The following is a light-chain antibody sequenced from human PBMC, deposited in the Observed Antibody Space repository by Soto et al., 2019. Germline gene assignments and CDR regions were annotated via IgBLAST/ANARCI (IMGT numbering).Light chain of an antibody. CDR1: HSLLHGNGYNY. CDR2: LGS. Sequence: DIVMTQSPLSLPVTPGEPASISCRSSHSLLHGNGYNYLHWYLQKPGQSPQLLIYLGSNRASGVPDRFSGSGSGTDFTLKISRVEAEDVGVYYCMQTLQNPFTFGPGTKVDSK. CDR3: MQTLQNPFT. V-gene: IGKV2-28*01. J-gene: IGKJ3*01.